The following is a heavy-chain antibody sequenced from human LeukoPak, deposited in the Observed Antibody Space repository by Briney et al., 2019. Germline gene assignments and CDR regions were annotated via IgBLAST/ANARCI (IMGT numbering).Heavy chain of an antibody. J-gene: IGHJ4*02. CDR2: IYHSGST. Sequence: PSETLSLTCTVSGGSISSSSYYWGWIRQPPGKGLEWIGSIYHSGSTYYNPSLKSRVTISLDTSKNQFSLKLSSVTAADTAVFYCARDVQYYFDYWGQGTLVTVSS. CDR1: GGSISSSSYY. V-gene: IGHV4-39*07. CDR3: ARDVQYYFDY.